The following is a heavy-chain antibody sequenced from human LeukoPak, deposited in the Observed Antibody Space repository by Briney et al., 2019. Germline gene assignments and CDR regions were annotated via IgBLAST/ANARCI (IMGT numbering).Heavy chain of an antibody. V-gene: IGHV4-59*12. Sequence: SETLSLTCTVSGGSISSFYGSWIRQPPGKGLEWIGYFYYSGSTNYNPSLKSRATMSVDTSKNQFSLKLSSVTAADTAVYYCARIPLTGAYWYFDLWGRGTLVTVSS. J-gene: IGHJ2*01. D-gene: IGHD1-20*01. CDR1: GGSISSFY. CDR3: ARIPLTGAYWYFDL. CDR2: FYYSGST.